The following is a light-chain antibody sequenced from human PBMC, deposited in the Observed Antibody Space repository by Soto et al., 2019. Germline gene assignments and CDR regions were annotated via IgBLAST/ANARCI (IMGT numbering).Light chain of an antibody. CDR2: DAS. CDR3: QPYDVSPIT. J-gene: IGKJ5*01. CDR1: QSVRSER. V-gene: IGKV3-20*01. Sequence: DIVLTQAPVTLSLYPGERATLCCRASQSVRSERLAWYQHKRGQAHRLVIFDASSRATGIPERFSGSGSGTDCTLTITSLEPEDCAVYFCQPYDVSPITVGLGKRRELK.